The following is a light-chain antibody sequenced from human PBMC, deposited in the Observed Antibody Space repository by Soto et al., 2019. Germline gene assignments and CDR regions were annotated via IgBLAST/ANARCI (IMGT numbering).Light chain of an antibody. J-gene: IGKJ5*01. CDR1: PSVGYL. V-gene: IGKV3-20*01. CDR2: SAS. Sequence: EIVLTQSPGTLSLSPGERATLSCRASPSVGYLLAWYQQKPGQAPRLLIYSASSRAAGIPDAFSGSGSGADVTLTISRVEPEDLAVYYCQYYDASQGITFGQGTRLEIK. CDR3: QYYDASQGIT.